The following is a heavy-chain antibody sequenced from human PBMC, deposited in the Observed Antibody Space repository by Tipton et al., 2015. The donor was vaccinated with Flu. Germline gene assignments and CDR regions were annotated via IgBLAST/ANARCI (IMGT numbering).Heavy chain of an antibody. D-gene: IGHD3-16*01. V-gene: IGHV4-4*01. CDR2: IFHTGRT. Sequence: TLSLTCAVSGVSISSDYWWTWVRQPPGKGLEWVGEIFHTGRTIYNPSLRGRVTISVDKSQSQFSLSLSSVTAADTAVYFCAQARGDFNYYYGLDVWGQGTTVTVSS. J-gene: IGHJ6*02. CDR1: GVSISSDYW. CDR3: AQARGDFNYYYGLDV.